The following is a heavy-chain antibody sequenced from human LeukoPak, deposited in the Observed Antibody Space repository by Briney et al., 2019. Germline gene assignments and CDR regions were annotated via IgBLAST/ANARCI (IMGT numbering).Heavy chain of an antibody. D-gene: IGHD6-13*01. CDR3: AKDGYSISWSYYYSGMDV. Sequence: GGSLRLSCAASGFTFSSFAMSWVRQAPGKGLEWVSAISGSGGSTYYADSVKGRFTISRDKSKNTVYLQVNSLRAEDTAVYYCAKDGYSISWSYYYSGMDVWGQGTTVTVSS. V-gene: IGHV3-23*01. CDR2: ISGSGGST. CDR1: GFTFSSFA. J-gene: IGHJ6*02.